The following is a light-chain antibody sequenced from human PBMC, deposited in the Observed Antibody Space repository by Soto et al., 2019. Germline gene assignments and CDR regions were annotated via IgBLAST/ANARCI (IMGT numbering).Light chain of an antibody. CDR1: QSVSSSY. CDR3: QQYGSSMWT. Sequence: EIVLTQSPGTLSLSPGERATLSCRASQSVSSSYLAWYQQKPGQAPRHLIYGASSRATGIPDRFSGSGSGTDFTLTISRLEPEDLGVYYCQQYGSSMWTFGQGTKVEIK. V-gene: IGKV3-20*01. CDR2: GAS. J-gene: IGKJ1*01.